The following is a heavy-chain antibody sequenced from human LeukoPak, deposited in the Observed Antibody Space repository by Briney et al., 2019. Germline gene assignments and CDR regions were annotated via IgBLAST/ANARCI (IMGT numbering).Heavy chain of an antibody. Sequence: ASVKVSCKASGYTFTSYYMHWVRQAPGQGLEWMGIINPSGGSTSYAQRFQGRVTMTRDMSTSTVYMELSSLRSEDTAVYYCARVFRSDTAMGYYYYMDVWGKGTTVTVSS. CDR3: ARVFRSDTAMGYYYYMDV. D-gene: IGHD5-18*01. J-gene: IGHJ6*03. CDR2: INPSGGST. V-gene: IGHV1-46*01. CDR1: GYTFTSYY.